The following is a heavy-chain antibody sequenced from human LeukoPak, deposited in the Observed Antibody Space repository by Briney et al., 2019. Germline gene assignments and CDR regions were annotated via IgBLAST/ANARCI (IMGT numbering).Heavy chain of an antibody. CDR2: ISSNEYDT. Sequence: GGSLRLSCSASGFTFSAYFMHWVRQAPGKGLEYVSSISSNEYDTYYADSVKGRFTISRDNSKNTLYLQLNSLRAEDTAVYYCARERSGSYYDVNAFDIWGLGTMVTVSS. D-gene: IGHD1-26*01. CDR3: ARERSGSYYDVNAFDI. V-gene: IGHV3-64*04. CDR1: GFTFSAYF. J-gene: IGHJ3*02.